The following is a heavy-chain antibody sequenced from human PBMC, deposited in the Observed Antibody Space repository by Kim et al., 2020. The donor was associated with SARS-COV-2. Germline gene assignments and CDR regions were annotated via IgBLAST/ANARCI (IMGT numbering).Heavy chain of an antibody. V-gene: IGHV3-30*07. D-gene: IGHD3-9*01. CDR3: ARGAYYDILTGYGDY. Sequence: DSGKGRFTIARDNSKNTLYLQMNSLRAEDTAVYYCARGAYYDILTGYGDYWGQGTLVTVSS. J-gene: IGHJ4*02.